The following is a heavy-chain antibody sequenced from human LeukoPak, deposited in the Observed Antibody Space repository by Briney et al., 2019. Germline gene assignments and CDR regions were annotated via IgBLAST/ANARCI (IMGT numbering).Heavy chain of an antibody. J-gene: IGHJ4*02. V-gene: IGHV4-59*08. D-gene: IGHD2-2*02. CDR2: FYYSGST. CDR1: GGSVSSYS. CDR3: ARTRSQAISAQYFDY. Sequence: SSETLSLTCTVSGGSVSSYSWSWIRQPPGKGLEWIGYFYYSGSTNYNPSLKSRVTISVDTSKSQFSLNLTSVTAADTAVYYCARTRSQAISAQYFDYWGQGILVTVSS.